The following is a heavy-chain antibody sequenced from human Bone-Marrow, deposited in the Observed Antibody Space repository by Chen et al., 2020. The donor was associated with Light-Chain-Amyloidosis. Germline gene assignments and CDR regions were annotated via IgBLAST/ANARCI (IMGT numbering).Heavy chain of an antibody. CDR1: GYTFNDYY. D-gene: IGHD2-2*02. Sequence: VHLVQSGAEVKKPGASVRVSCKSSGYTFNDYYMHWLWQAPGQGPEWMGGINHAGGDTEVAQGFQGRVTLTRDTSISTVYMDLSGLTSDDTAVYFCARARQCSSTSCYTKYFDYWGQGTLVTVSS. CDR3: ARARQCSSTSCYTKYFDY. J-gene: IGHJ4*02. CDR2: INHAGGDT. V-gene: IGHV1-2*02.